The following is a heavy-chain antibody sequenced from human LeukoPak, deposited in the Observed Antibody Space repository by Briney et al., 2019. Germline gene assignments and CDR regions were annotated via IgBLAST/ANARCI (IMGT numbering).Heavy chain of an antibody. V-gene: IGHV1-2*02. CDR2: INPNSGGT. Sequence: GASVKVSCKASGYTFTGYYMLWVRQAPGQGLEWMGWINPNSGGTNYAQKFQGRVTMTRDTSISTAYMELSRLTSDDTAVYYCARDRILHENYFDYWGQGTLVTVSS. D-gene: IGHD2-15*01. J-gene: IGHJ4*02. CDR1: GYTFTGYY. CDR3: ARDRILHENYFDY.